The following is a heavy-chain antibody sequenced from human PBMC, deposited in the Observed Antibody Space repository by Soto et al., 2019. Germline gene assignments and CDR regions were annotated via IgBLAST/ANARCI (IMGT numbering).Heavy chain of an antibody. V-gene: IGHV1-69*02. CDR2: IIPILGIA. CDR3: ASNLEYGSGSYRSYEEPY. J-gene: IGHJ4*02. CDR1: GGTFSSYT. Sequence: SVKVSCKASGGTFSSYTISWVRQAPGQGLEWMGRIIPILGIANYAQKFQGRVTITADKSTSTAYMELSSLRSEDTAVYYCASNLEYGSGSYRSYEEPYWGQGTLVTVSS. D-gene: IGHD3-10*01.